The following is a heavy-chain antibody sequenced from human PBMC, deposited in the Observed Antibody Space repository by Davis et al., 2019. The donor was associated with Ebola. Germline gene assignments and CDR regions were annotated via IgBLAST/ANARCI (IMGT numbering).Heavy chain of an antibody. Sequence: SGPTLVKPTQTLTLTCTFSGFSLSTSGMRVSWIRQPPGKALEWLARIDWDDDKFYSTSLKTRLTISKDTSKSQVVLTMTNMDPVDTATYYCARIAVAGSYFDYWGQGTLVTVSS. CDR1: GFSLSTSGMR. V-gene: IGHV2-70*04. CDR2: IDWDDDK. D-gene: IGHD6-19*01. CDR3: ARIAVAGSYFDY. J-gene: IGHJ4*02.